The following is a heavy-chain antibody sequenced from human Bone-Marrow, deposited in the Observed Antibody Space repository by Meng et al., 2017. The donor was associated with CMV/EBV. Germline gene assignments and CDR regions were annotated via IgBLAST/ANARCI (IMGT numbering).Heavy chain of an antibody. V-gene: IGHV3-11*01. Sequence: GESLKISCAASGFTFSDYYMIWVRQAPGKGLEWVSYISNNGSSTYYADSVKGRFTISRDNAKNSLYLQMNSLRVEDMAVYYCARCPPEVVRGYWYFDLWGRGTLVTVSS. CDR2: ISNNGSST. J-gene: IGHJ2*01. CDR3: ARCPPEVVRGYWYFDL. D-gene: IGHD3-10*01. CDR1: GFTFSDYY.